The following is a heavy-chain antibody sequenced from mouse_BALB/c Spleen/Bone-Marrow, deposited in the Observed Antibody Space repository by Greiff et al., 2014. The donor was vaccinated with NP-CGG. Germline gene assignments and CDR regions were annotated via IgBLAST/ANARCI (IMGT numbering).Heavy chain of an antibody. V-gene: IGHV2-3*01. Sequence: VMLVESGTGLVAPSQSLSITCTVSGFSLTSYGVSWVRQPPGKGLEWLGVIWGDGRINYHSALISRLSISKDNSKSQVFLKLNSLQTDDTATYYCAKQDYYRYDYAMDYWGQGTSVTVSS. D-gene: IGHD2-14*01. CDR1: GFSLTSYG. CDR3: AKQDYYRYDYAMDY. J-gene: IGHJ4*01. CDR2: IWGDGRI.